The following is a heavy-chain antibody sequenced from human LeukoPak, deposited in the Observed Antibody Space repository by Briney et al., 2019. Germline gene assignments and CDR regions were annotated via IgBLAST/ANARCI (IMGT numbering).Heavy chain of an antibody. CDR1: GYTVTRYY. Sequence: GASVKVSCKASGYTVTRYYMHWVRQAPGQGLEWMGIINPSGGSTSYAQKFQGRVTMTRDTSTSTVYMELSSLRSEDTAVYYCARAPNSDYYDSSPMGYWGQGTLVTVSS. V-gene: IGHV1-46*01. D-gene: IGHD3-22*01. CDR2: INPSGGST. CDR3: ARAPNSDYYDSSPMGY. J-gene: IGHJ4*02.